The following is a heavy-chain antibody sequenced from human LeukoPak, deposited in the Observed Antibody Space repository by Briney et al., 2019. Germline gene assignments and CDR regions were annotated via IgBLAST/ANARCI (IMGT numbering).Heavy chain of an antibody. V-gene: IGHV3-23*01. D-gene: IGHD1-14*01. Sequence: GGSLRLSCAASGFTFSSYSMNWVRQAPGGGLEWISSISGDGARTYYTNSVKGRLTISRDNPKNTLFLQVNSLRVEDTAVYYCAKGGLTTPLHYWGQGTLVTVSS. CDR1: GFTFSSYS. J-gene: IGHJ4*02. CDR3: AKGGLTTPLHY. CDR2: ISGDGART.